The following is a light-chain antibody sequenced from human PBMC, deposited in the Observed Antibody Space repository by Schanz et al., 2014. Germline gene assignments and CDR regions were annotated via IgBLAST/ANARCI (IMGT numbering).Light chain of an antibody. Sequence: QSVLTQPASVSGSPGQSITISCTGTSSDVGGYNYVSWYQQHPGKAPKLMIYDVSNRPSGVSNRFSGSKSGNTASLTISGLQAEDEAYYYCTSYATSTTGVFGGGTKLTV. CDR2: DVS. V-gene: IGLV2-14*01. CDR3: TSYATSTTGV. J-gene: IGLJ3*02. CDR1: SSDVGGYNY.